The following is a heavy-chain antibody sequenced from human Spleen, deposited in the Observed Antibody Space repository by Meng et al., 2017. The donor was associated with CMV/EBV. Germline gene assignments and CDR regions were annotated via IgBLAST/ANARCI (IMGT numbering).Heavy chain of an antibody. CDR1: GFTFSSYA. CDR3: ATSYYDGSGYSTGDC. Sequence: GGSLRLSCAASGFTFSSYAMSWVRQAPGKGLEWVSGISGSGGTTYYADSVKGRFTISRDTSKNTLYLEMNSLRAEDTAVYYCATSYYDGSGYSTGDCWGQGTLVTVSS. CDR2: ISGSGGTT. J-gene: IGHJ4*02. V-gene: IGHV3-23*01. D-gene: IGHD3-22*01.